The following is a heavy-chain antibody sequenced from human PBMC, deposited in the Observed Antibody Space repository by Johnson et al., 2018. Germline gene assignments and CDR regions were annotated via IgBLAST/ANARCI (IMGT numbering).Heavy chain of an antibody. Sequence: VQLQESGGGLVQPGGSLRLSCAASGFTFSNSAMSWVRQAPGKGLEWVSGISDSGGSTDYAGSVRGRFTISRDNSKNTLYLQMNSLRAEDTAVYYCAKSLVQGRAIVGVATGYYMDVWGKGTTVTVSS. CDR1: GFTFSNSA. D-gene: IGHD3-3*01. CDR2: ISDSGGST. V-gene: IGHV3-23*01. J-gene: IGHJ6*03. CDR3: AKSLVQGRAIVGVATGYYMDV.